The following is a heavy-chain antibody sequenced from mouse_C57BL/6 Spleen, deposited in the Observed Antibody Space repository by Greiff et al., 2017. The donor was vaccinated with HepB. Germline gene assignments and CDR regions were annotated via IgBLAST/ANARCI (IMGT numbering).Heavy chain of an antibody. V-gene: IGHV1-54*01. Sequence: QVQLQQSGAELVRPGTSVKVSCKASGYAFTNYLIEWVKQRPGQGLEWIGVINPGSGGTNYNEKFKGKATLTADKSSSTAYMQLSSLTSEDSAVYFCAIREIYDGYYSDYWGQGTTLTVSS. J-gene: IGHJ2*01. CDR2: INPGSGGT. D-gene: IGHD2-3*01. CDR3: AIREIYDGYYSDY. CDR1: GYAFTNYL.